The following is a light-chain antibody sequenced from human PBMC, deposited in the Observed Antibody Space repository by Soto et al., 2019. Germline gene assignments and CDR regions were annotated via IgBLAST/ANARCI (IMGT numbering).Light chain of an antibody. CDR2: AAS. CDR1: QTIGSD. Sequence: DIQNSQSPSSLSASVGDRVTITCRASQTIGSDLNWYQQKPGKAPKLLMYAASSLESRVPSRFSGIRSGTDFTLTITSLQPEDFATSFCQQSYSRPRSFGEGTKVDIK. J-gene: IGKJ4*01. V-gene: IGKV1-39*01. CDR3: QQSYSRPRS.